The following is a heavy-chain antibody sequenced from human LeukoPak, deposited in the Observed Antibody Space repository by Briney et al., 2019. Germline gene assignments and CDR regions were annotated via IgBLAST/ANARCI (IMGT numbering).Heavy chain of an antibody. D-gene: IGHD3-10*01. J-gene: IGHJ5*02. CDR2: ISAYNGNT. CDR3: ARAPIRLWFGELTT. V-gene: IGHV1-18*01. Sequence: AAVKVSCKASGYTFTSYGISWVRPAPGQGLEWMRWISAYNGNTNYAQKLQGRITMTTDTSTSTAYMELRSLRSDDTAVYYCARAPIRLWFGELTTWGQGTLVTVSS. CDR1: GYTFTSYG.